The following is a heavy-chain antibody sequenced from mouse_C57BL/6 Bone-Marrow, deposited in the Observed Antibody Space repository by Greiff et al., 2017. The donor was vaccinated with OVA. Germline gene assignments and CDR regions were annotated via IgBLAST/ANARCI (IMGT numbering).Heavy chain of an antibody. CDR3: ARDYDGRDFDY. CDR1: GYTFTSYW. J-gene: IGHJ2*01. Sequence: QVQLQQPGAELVKPGASVKLSCKASGYTFTSYWMHWVKQRPGQGLEWIGMIHPNSGSTNYNEKFKSKATLTVDKSSSTAYMQLSSLTSEDSAVYYCARDYDGRDFDYWGQGTTLTVSS. CDR2: IHPNSGST. V-gene: IGHV1-64*01. D-gene: IGHD1-1*01.